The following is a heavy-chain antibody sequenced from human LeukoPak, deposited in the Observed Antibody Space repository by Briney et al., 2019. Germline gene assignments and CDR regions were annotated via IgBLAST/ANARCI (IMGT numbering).Heavy chain of an antibody. CDR1: GYTFTSYG. CDR3: AREGAGPYSSSWYDY. Sequence: ASVKVSCKASGYTFTSYGISWVRQAPGQGLEWMGWISAYNGNTNYAQKLQGRVTMTTDTSTSTAYMELRSLRSDDTAAYYCAREGAGPYSSSWYDYWGQGTLVTVSS. V-gene: IGHV1-18*01. D-gene: IGHD6-13*01. J-gene: IGHJ4*02. CDR2: ISAYNGNT.